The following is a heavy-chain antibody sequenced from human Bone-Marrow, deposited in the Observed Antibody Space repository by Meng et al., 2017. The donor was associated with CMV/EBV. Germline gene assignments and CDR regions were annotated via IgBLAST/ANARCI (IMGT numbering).Heavy chain of an antibody. CDR1: GFTFSSYA. CDR2: ISYDGSNK. CDR3: ARDQGPRKNETDSSQSPWV. V-gene: IGHV3-30*04. D-gene: IGHD3-22*01. J-gene: IGHJ4*02. Sequence: GGSLRLSCAASGFTFSSYAMHWVRQAPGKGLEWVAVISYDGSNKYYADSVKGRFTISRDNSKNTLYLQMNSLRAEDTAVYYCARDQGPRKNETDSSQSPWVWGQGTLVTVSS.